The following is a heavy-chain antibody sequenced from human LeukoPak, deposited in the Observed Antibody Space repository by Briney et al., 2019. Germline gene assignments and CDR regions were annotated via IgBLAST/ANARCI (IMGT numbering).Heavy chain of an antibody. CDR3: ARRYSGTSFDY. V-gene: IGHV4-34*01. Sequence: SETLSLTCAVYGGSFSGYYWSWIRQPPGKGLEWIGEINHSGSTNYNPSLKSRVTISVDTSKNQFSLKLSSVTAADTAVYYCARRYSGTSFDYWGQGTLVTVSS. D-gene: IGHD1-26*01. J-gene: IGHJ4*02. CDR2: INHSGST. CDR1: GGSFSGYY.